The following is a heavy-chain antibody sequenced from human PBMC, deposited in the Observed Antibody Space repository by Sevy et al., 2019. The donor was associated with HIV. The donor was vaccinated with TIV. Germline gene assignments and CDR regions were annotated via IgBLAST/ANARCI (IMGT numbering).Heavy chain of an antibody. D-gene: IGHD2-2*02. V-gene: IGHV1-69*13. CDR2: LIPIFRTS. J-gene: IGHJ3*02. CDR1: GGNLHNYG. CDR3: SRDRGPVAISDAFDI. Sequence: ASVKVSCKASGGNLHNYGINWVRPAPGQGLEWMGGLIPIFRTSTYAQNFRGRITFAADEATSTFYLEMSSLRADDTAVYYCSRDRGPVAISDAFDIWGQGTMVTVSS.